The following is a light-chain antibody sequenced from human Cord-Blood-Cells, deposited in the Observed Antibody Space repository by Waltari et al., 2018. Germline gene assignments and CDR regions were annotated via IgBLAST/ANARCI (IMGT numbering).Light chain of an antibody. CDR1: QSVSSY. V-gene: IGKV3-11*01. CDR2: DAS. Sequence: EIVLTQSPATLSLSPGERATLSCRASQSVSSYLAWYQQKPGQAPRLLIYDASNRATGIPARFSGIGSGTDFTLTINSLEPEDFAVYYCQQRSNWPPLTFGGGTKVEIK. CDR3: QQRSNWPPLT. J-gene: IGKJ4*01.